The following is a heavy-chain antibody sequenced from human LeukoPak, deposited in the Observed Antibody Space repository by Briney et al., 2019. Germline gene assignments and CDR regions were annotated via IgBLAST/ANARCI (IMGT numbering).Heavy chain of an antibody. V-gene: IGHV1-18*01. J-gene: IGHJ4*02. CDR2: ISAYNGNT. D-gene: IGHD3-10*01. CDR3: ARDLGHPLDYGSGSYYMGAIGY. Sequence: GASVKVSCKASGYTFTSYGISWVRQAPGQGLEWMGWISAYNGNTNYAQKLQGRVTMTTDTSTSTAYMELSRLRSDDTAVYYCARDLGHPLDYGSGSYYMGAIGYWGQGTLVTVSS. CDR1: GYTFTSYG.